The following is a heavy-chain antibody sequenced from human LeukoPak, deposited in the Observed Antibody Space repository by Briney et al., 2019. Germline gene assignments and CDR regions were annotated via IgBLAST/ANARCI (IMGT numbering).Heavy chain of an antibody. Sequence: SETLSLTCTVSGGSISSSSYYWGWIRQPPGKGLEWTGSIYYSGSTYYNPSLKSRVTISVDTSKNQFSLKLSSVTAADTAVYYCAGLYSSSSVDYWGQGTLVTVSS. V-gene: IGHV4-39*01. CDR2: IYYSGST. D-gene: IGHD6-6*01. J-gene: IGHJ4*02. CDR3: AGLYSSSSVDY. CDR1: GGSISSSSYY.